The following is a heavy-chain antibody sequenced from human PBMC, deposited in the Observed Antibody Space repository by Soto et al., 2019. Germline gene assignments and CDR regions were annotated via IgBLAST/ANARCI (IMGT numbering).Heavy chain of an antibody. Sequence: QVRLVESGGGVVQPGRSLRLSCTASGFSFSSYAMYWFRQPPGKGLEWVAVISHDGINKHYADSGKGRVTVSRDNSNHSLELQLNRLRCEDTAMYYCPRDMYSIDYFVKWVDPCGEGTLVTGST. CDR1: GFSFSSYA. CDR3: PRDMYSIDYFVKWVDP. J-gene: IGHJ5*02. CDR2: ISHDGINK. V-gene: IGHV3-30-3*01. D-gene: IGHD6-13*01.